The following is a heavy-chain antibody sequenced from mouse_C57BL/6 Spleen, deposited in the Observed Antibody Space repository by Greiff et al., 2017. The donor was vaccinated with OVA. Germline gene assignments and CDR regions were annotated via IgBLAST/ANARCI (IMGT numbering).Heavy chain of an antibody. CDR2: ISDGGSYT. D-gene: IGHD1-1*01. J-gene: IGHJ1*03. Sequence: EVKVVESGGGLVKPGGSLKLSCAASGFTFSSYAMSWVRQTPEKRLEWVATISDGGSYTYYPDNVKGRFTISRDNAKNNLYLQMSHLKSEDTAMYYCARRGYYGKGWYFDVWGTGTTVTVSS. V-gene: IGHV5-4*03. CDR1: GFTFSSYA. CDR3: ARRGYYGKGWYFDV.